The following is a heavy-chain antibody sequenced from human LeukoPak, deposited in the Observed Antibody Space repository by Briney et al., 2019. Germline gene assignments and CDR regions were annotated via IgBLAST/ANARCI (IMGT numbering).Heavy chain of an antibody. V-gene: IGHV4-31*03. Sequence: SQTLSLTCTVSGGSISSGGYYWIWIRQHPGKGLEWIGYIYYSGSTYYNPSLKSRVTISVDTSKNQFSLKLSSVTAADTAVYYCARGAHGGRDYWGQGTLVTVSS. J-gene: IGHJ4*02. CDR3: ARGAHGGRDY. D-gene: IGHD3-16*01. CDR2: IYYSGST. CDR1: GGSISSGGYY.